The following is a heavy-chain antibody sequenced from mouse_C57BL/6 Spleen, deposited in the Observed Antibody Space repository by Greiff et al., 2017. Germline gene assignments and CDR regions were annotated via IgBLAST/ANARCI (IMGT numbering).Heavy chain of an antibody. CDR3: ARHEEGYGKGSYYAMDY. D-gene: IGHD2-10*02. V-gene: IGHV1-62-2*01. CDR2: VYPGSGSI. J-gene: IGHJ4*01. Sequence: VQLQESGAELVKPGASVKLSCKASGYTFTEYTIHWVKQRSGQGLEWIGWVYPGSGSIKYNEKFKDKATLTADKSSSTVYMELSRLTSEDSAVYFCARHEEGYGKGSYYAMDYWGQGTSVTVSS. CDR1: GYTFTEYT.